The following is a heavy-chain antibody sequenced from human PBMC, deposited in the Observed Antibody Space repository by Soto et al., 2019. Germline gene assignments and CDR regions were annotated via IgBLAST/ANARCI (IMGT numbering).Heavy chain of an antibody. D-gene: IGHD3-22*01. CDR1: GFTFTSYA. Sequence: LVESGGGVVQPGRSLRVSCAASGFTFTSYAMHWVRQAPGKGLEWVATISYDGSKKDYADSVKGRFTISRDNSKNTLYLQMNSLRAEDTAVYYCARDRLYESNTQYYKYGMDVWGQGTTVTVSS. V-gene: IGHV3-30-3*01. CDR3: ARDRLYESNTQYYKYGMDV. CDR2: ISYDGSKK. J-gene: IGHJ6*02.